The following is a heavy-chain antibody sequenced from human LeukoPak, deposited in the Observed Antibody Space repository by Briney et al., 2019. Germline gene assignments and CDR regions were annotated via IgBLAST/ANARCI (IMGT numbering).Heavy chain of an antibody. CDR1: GGTFSSYA. J-gene: IGHJ4*02. V-gene: IGHV1-69*05. D-gene: IGHD5-12*01. CDR3: AREDIVAHEIDY. CDR2: IIPIFGTA. Sequence: GASVKVSCKASGGTFSSYAVSWVRQAPGQGLEWMGRIIPIFGTANYAQKFQGRVTITTDESTSTAYMELSSLRSEDTAVYYCAREDIVAHEIDYWGQGTLVTVSS.